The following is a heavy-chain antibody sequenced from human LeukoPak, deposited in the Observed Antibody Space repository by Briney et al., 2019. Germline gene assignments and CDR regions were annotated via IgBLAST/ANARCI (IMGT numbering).Heavy chain of an antibody. D-gene: IGHD3-22*01. CDR3: ARDSYYYDSSGYWNWFDP. CDR1: GGSISSGGYY. J-gene: IGHJ5*02. CDR2: IYYSGST. Sequence: PSQTLSLTCTVSGGSISSGGYYWSWIRQPPGKGLEWIGYIYYSGSTNYNPSLKSRVTISVDTSKNQFSLKLSSVTAADTAVYYCARDSYYYDSSGYWNWFDPWGQGTLVTVSS. V-gene: IGHV4-61*08.